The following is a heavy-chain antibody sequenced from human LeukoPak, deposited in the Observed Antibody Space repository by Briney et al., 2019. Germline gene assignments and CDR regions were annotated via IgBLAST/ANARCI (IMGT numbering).Heavy chain of an antibody. V-gene: IGHV3-30*03. CDR2: ISYDGANK. D-gene: IGHD3-22*01. J-gene: IGHJ4*02. Sequence: PGGSLRLSCAASGFTFSDYGMHWVRQAPGKGLEWVAVISYDGANKNHADSVKGRFTISRDNSKNTLYLQMNSLRAEDTAVYYCTRGPGYHDSSYLDYWGQGTLVTVSS. CDR3: TRGPGYHDSSYLDY. CDR1: GFTFSDYG.